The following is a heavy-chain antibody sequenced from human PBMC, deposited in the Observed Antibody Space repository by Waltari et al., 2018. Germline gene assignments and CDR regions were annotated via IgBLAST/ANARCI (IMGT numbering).Heavy chain of an antibody. J-gene: IGHJ4*02. D-gene: IGHD3-3*01. CDR3: ARATYYDFSSGYSFDN. V-gene: IGHV4-59*01. CDR1: GGSISNYY. CDR2: ISSSGQI. Sequence: QVQLQESGPGLVKPSETLSLTCSVSGGSISNYYWNWIRQTPGKGLEWIGYISSSGQINYNPSLKSRVSVSLDTSKTRFSLRLSSVTAADTAVYYCARATYYDFSSGYSFDNWGQGTLVTVSS.